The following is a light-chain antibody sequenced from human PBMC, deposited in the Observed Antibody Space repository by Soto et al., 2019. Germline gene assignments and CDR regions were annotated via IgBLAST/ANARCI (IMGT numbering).Light chain of an antibody. CDR2: DVN. V-gene: IGLV2-14*03. Sequence: QSALTQPASVSGSPGQSITFSCTGTSSDVGGYDYVSWYQQHPGKAPKLMLYDVNNRPSGVSNRFSGSKSGNTASLTISGLQAEDEADYYCSSYASSITLVFGAGTKLTVL. J-gene: IGLJ2*01. CDR3: SSYASSITLV. CDR1: SSDVGGYDY.